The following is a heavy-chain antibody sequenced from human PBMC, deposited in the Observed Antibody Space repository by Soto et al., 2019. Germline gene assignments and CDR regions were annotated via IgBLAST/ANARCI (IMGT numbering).Heavy chain of an antibody. D-gene: IGHD5-18*01. Sequence: SGGSLRLSCAASGFTFSSYAMHWVRQAPGKGLEWVAVISYDGSNKYYADYVKGRFTISRDNSKNTLYLQMNSLRAEDTAVYYCAREGYGYGYYYYYGMDVWGQGTTVTVSS. V-gene: IGHV3-30*01. J-gene: IGHJ6*02. CDR2: ISYDGSNK. CDR3: AREGYGYGYYYYYGMDV. CDR1: GFTFSSYA.